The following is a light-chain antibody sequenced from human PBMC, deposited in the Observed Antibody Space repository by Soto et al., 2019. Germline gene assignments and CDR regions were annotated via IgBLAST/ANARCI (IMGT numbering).Light chain of an antibody. V-gene: IGKV1-39*01. CDR3: HQTYSTPQA. Sequence: DIQMTQSPSPLSASVGDTVTISCRASQTITNYLNWYQHKPGKAPKLLIFAASSLHSGVPSRFSGSGSGTDFTLTISGLQPDDVATYYCHQTYSTPQAFGQGTKVEIK. CDR1: QTITNY. J-gene: IGKJ1*01. CDR2: AAS.